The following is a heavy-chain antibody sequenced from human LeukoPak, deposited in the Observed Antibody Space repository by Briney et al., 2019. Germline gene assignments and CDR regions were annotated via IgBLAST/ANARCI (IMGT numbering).Heavy chain of an antibody. CDR2: IKQDGSEK. J-gene: IGHJ4*02. D-gene: IGHD1-14*01. Sequence: GGPLRLSCAASGFTFSSYWMSWVRQAPGKGLEWVANIKQDGSEKYYVDSVKGRFTISRDNANNSLFLQMNSLRAEDTAVYYCARGGPGTPLDYWGQGTLVTVSS. CDR1: GFTFSSYW. V-gene: IGHV3-7*01. CDR3: ARGGPGTPLDY.